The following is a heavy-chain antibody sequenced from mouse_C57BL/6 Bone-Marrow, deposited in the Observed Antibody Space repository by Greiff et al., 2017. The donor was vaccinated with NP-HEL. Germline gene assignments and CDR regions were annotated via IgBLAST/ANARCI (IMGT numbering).Heavy chain of an antibody. CDR2: ISSGGDYI. Sequence: EVKLVESGEGLVKPGGSLKLSCAASGFTFSSYAMSWVRQTPEKRLEWVAYISSGGDYIYYADTVKGRFTISRDNARNTLYLQMSSLKSEDTAMYYCTSDRTESFCYAMDYWGQGTSVTVSS. D-gene: IGHD2-14*01. J-gene: IGHJ4*01. CDR3: TSDRTESFCYAMDY. V-gene: IGHV5-9-1*02. CDR1: GFTFSSYA.